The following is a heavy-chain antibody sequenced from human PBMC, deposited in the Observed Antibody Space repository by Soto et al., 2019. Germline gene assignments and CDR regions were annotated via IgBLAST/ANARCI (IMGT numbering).Heavy chain of an antibody. CDR2: MNPNSGNT. D-gene: IGHD3-22*01. CDR1: GYTFTSYD. CDR3: ARRRYYYDSTGYYYPGRDAFDI. V-gene: IGHV1-8*01. Sequence: GASVKVSCEASGYTFTSYDINWVRQATGQGLEWMGWMNPNSGNTGYAQKFQGRVTMTRNTSISTAYMELSSLRSEDTAVYYCARRRYYYDSTGYYYPGRDAFDIWGQGTMVTVSS. J-gene: IGHJ3*02.